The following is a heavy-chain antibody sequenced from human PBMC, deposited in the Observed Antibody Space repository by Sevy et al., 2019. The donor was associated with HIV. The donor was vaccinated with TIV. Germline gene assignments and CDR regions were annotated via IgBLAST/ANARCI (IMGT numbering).Heavy chain of an antibody. Sequence: GGSLRLSCAASGFTFSSYWMHWVRQAPGKGLVWVSRINSDGSSTSYADSVKGRFTISRDNAKNTLYLQMNSLRAEDTAVYYCARVLRYCSSTSCFYYYYYGMDVWGQGTTVTVSS. D-gene: IGHD2-2*01. CDR3: ARVLRYCSSTSCFYYYYYGMDV. J-gene: IGHJ6*02. CDR1: GFTFSSYW. V-gene: IGHV3-74*01. CDR2: INSDGSST.